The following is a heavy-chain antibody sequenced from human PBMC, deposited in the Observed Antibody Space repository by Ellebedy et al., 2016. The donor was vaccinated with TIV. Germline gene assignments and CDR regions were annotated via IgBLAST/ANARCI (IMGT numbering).Heavy chain of an antibody. D-gene: IGHD2-15*01. Sequence: GESLKISCAASGFTFNKYWMHWVRQTPGKGLVWVSRLNSDGSNTIYADSVKGRFTISRDNATNMLYLEMNSLLADDTAVYYCARNRYCSSGDCYALGYWGQGTLVTVSS. J-gene: IGHJ4*02. CDR1: GFTFNKYW. CDR2: LNSDGSNT. CDR3: ARNRYCSSGDCYALGY. V-gene: IGHV3-74*01.